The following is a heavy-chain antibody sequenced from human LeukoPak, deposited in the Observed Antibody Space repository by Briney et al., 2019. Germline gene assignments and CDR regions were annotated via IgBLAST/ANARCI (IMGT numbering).Heavy chain of an antibody. Sequence: PSETLSLTCTASGGSISSYYWSWIRQPPGKGLEWIGYIYYSGSTKYNPSLKSRVTISVDKSKNQFPLKMSSVTAADTAVYYCARNHGSGRGEWFDPWGQGTLVTVSS. CDR2: IYYSGST. V-gene: IGHV4-59*01. D-gene: IGHD3-10*01. CDR3: ARNHGSGRGEWFDP. J-gene: IGHJ5*02. CDR1: GGSISSYY.